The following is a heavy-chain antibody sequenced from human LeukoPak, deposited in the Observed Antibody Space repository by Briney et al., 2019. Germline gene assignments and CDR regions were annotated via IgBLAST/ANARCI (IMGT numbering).Heavy chain of an antibody. CDR1: GFTLSSYA. Sequence: TGGSLRLSCTASGFTLSSYAIHGVRQAPGKGLEWVAVISYDGSNKHYADSVKGRFTISRDNSKNTLYLQMNSLRAEDTALYYCARDRCSGGRCYSISYWGQGTLVTVSS. CDR2: ISYDGSNK. J-gene: IGHJ4*02. V-gene: IGHV3-30-3*01. D-gene: IGHD2-15*01. CDR3: ARDRCSGGRCYSISY.